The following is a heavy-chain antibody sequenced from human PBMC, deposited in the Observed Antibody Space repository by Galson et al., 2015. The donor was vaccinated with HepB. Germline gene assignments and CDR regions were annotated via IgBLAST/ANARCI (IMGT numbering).Heavy chain of an antibody. CDR2: IIPILGIA. CDR1: GGTFSSYA. J-gene: IGHJ4*02. V-gene: IGHV1-69*04. D-gene: IGHD5-24*01. Sequence: SVKVSCKASGGTFSSYAISWVRQAPGQGLEWMGRIIPILGIANYAQKFQGRVTITADKSTSTAYMELSSLRSEDTAVYYCARWVRRDGYQGVDYWGQGTLVTASS. CDR3: ARWVRRDGYQGVDY.